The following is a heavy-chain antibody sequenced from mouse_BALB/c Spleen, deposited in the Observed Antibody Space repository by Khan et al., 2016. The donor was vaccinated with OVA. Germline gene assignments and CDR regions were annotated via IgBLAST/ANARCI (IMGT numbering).Heavy chain of an antibody. Sequence: QVQLKQSGPGLVAPSQSLSITCTASGFTLTRYNIHWVRQPPGKGLEWIGMIWAGADTNYNTTLKSRLSSSKDNSKSQCYLNVNRLQTDGSAMYYGARACARYDGYDAMDYWGQGTSVTVFS. CDR3: ARACARYDGYDAMDY. CDR1: GFTLTRYN. CDR2: IWAGADT. V-gene: IGHV2-6-4*01. D-gene: IGHD2-14*01. J-gene: IGHJ4*01.